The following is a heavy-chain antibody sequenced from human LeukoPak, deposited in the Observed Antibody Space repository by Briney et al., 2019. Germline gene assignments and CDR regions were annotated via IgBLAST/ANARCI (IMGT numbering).Heavy chain of an antibody. CDR1: GGSISSSSYY. J-gene: IGHJ4*02. Sequence: SETLSLTCTVSGGSISSSSYYWGWIRQPPGKGLEWIGEINHSGSTNYNPSLKSRVTISVDTSKNQFSLKLSSVTAADTAVYYCARPRDGYNYMVYWGQGTLVTVSS. D-gene: IGHD5-24*01. CDR3: ARPRDGYNYMVY. CDR2: INHSGST. V-gene: IGHV4-39*07.